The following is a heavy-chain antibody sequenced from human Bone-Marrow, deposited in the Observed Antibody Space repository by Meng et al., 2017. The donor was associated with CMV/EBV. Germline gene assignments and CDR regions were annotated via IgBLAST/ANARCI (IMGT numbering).Heavy chain of an antibody. CDR3: AKKSGFCSGGSCYSYYYYGMDV. V-gene: IGHV3-23*01. CDR1: GFTFSSYA. Sequence: GGSLRLSCAASGFTFSSYAMSWVRQAPGKGLEWVSAISGSGGSTYYADSVKSRFTISRDNSKNTLYLQMNSLRAEDTAVYYCAKKSGFCSGGSCYSYYYYGMDVWGQGTTVTVSS. D-gene: IGHD2-15*01. J-gene: IGHJ6*02. CDR2: ISGSGGST.